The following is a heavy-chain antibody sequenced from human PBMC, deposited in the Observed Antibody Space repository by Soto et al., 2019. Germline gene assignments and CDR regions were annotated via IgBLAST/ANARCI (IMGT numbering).Heavy chain of an antibody. J-gene: IGHJ3*02. CDR3: AKDRPIGYCTSSSCPTDAFDI. V-gene: IGHV3-23*01. CDR2: ISGSGGTT. D-gene: IGHD2-2*01. Sequence: TGGSLRLSCAASAFTFSCCAMSWVRQAPGKGLEWVSTISGSGGTTYYADSVKGRFTISRDNSKNTLYLQLNSLRAEDTAIYYCAKDRPIGYCTSSSCPTDAFDIWGQGTMVTVSS. CDR1: AFTFSCCA.